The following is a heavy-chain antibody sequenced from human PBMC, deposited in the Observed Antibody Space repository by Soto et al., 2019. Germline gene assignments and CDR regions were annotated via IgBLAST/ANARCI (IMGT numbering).Heavy chain of an antibody. CDR2: ISNTGSSE. V-gene: IGHV3-30*03. D-gene: IGHD6-19*01. J-gene: IGHJ4*02. CDR3: AYTITAVGTSSNTGSSRGRGDLLDH. CDR1: GFTFSVFG. Sequence: QVHLVESGGGVVQPGRSLRLSCAASGFTFSVFGMHWVRQAPGKGLEWVAVISNTGSSEHYADSVRGRFTISRDNGDNTLSLLMTSLSPEDTAVYYCAYTITAVGTSSNTGSSRGRGDLLDHWGQGTLVTVSS.